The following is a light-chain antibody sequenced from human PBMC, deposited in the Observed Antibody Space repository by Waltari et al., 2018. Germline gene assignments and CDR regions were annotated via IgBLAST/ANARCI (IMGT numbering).Light chain of an antibody. Sequence: QSALTQPRSVSGSPGQSVTISCTGSSSDVGGYNYVSWYQQHPDQAPKLMSYDVTKRTSGLPDRFSASKSGNTASLTISGRQAEDEADYYCCSYGGSYTYVFGTGTKVTVL. J-gene: IGLJ1*01. CDR2: DVT. V-gene: IGLV2-11*01. CDR3: CSYGGSYTYV. CDR1: SSDVGGYNY.